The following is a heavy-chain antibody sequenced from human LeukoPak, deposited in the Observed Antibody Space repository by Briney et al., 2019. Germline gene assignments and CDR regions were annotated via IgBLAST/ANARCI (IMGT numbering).Heavy chain of an antibody. Sequence: GGSLRLSCAASGFTFSSYSMNWVRRAPGKGLEWVSSISSTSSYIYYAGSVKGRFTISRDNAKNSLFLQMNSLRAEDTAVYYCARELMGLTMIVVVNPIDYWGQGTLVTVSS. V-gene: IGHV3-21*01. CDR3: ARELMGLTMIVVVNPIDY. CDR1: GFTFSSYS. J-gene: IGHJ4*02. D-gene: IGHD3-22*01. CDR2: ISSTSSYI.